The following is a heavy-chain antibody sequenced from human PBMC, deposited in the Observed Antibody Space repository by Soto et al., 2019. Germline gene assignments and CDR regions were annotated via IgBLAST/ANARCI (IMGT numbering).Heavy chain of an antibody. J-gene: IGHJ4*02. V-gene: IGHV4-31*03. CDR3: ARITIFGIDLYYFAY. CDR1: GGSISSGGYY. CDR2: IYYSGST. D-gene: IGHD3-3*01. Sequence: SETLSLTCTVSGGSISSGGYYWSWIRQHPGKGLEWIGYIYYSGSTYYNPSLKSRVTISVDTSKNQFSLKLSSVTAADTAVYYCARITIFGIDLYYFAYWGQGTLVTVSS.